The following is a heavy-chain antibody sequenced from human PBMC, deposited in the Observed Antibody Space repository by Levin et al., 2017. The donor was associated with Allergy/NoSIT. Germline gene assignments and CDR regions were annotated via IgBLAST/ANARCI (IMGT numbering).Heavy chain of an antibody. CDR2: ISGYNGNT. D-gene: IGHD1-26*01. V-gene: IGHV1-18*01. Sequence: GGSLRLSCKASGYTFASYGISWVRQAPGQGLEWMGWISGYNGNTDYAQKLQGRVTITTDAPTSTAYMELRSLISDDTGIYYCARDLSTGSHYRGYYLHWGQGTPVAVSS. CDR3: ARDLSTGSHYRGYYLH. CDR1: GYTFASYG. J-gene: IGHJ1*01.